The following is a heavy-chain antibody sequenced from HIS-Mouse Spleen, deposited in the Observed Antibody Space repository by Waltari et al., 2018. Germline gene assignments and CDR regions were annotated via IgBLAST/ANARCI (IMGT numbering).Heavy chain of an antibody. Sequence: QVQLQESGPGLVKPSQTLSLTCTVSGGSSSSGGYYCSWIRQPPGKGLEWIGYIYYLGSTYYNPSLKSRVTISVDTSKNQFSLKLSSVTAADTAVYYCAREKGYYGSGSYYYYYYGMDVWGQGTTVTVSS. CDR3: AREKGYYGSGSYYYYYYGMDV. V-gene: IGHV4-31*03. CDR1: GGSSSSGGYY. D-gene: IGHD3-10*01. J-gene: IGHJ6*02. CDR2: IYYLGST.